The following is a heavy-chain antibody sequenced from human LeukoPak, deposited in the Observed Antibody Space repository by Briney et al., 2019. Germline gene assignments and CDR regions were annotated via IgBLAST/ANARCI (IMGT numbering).Heavy chain of an antibody. D-gene: IGHD6-19*01. J-gene: IGHJ4*02. V-gene: IGHV3-7*01. CDR1: GFSVSASY. Sequence: GGSLRLSCAASGFSVSASYMSWVRQAPGKGLAWVANIIEGGDVKYYVDSVRGRFTISRDNTKNSVYLEMKSLRADDTAVYYCARVGKNGWDFDHWGQGTLATVSS. CDR3: ARVGKNGWDFDH. CDR2: IIEGGDVK.